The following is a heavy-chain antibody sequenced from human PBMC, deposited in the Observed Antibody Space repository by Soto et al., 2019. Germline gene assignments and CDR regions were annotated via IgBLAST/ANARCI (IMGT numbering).Heavy chain of an antibody. D-gene: IGHD4-17*01. Sequence: GGSLRLSCSASGFTFSMFSMHWVRQAPGKGLEYVSGISSNGDSAYYADSVKGRFTISRDNSKNTLYLQMSSLRAVDTAVYYCVHPRSTVQIPPTWGQGTLVTVSS. J-gene: IGHJ5*02. CDR2: ISSNGDSA. CDR1: GFTFSMFS. V-gene: IGHV3-64D*06. CDR3: VHPRSTVQIPPT.